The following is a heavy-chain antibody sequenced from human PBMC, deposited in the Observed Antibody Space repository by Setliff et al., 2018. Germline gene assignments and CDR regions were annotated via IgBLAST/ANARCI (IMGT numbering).Heavy chain of an antibody. CDR3: ARVFYYGSGSYLYYFDS. CDR1: GGSISSHY. V-gene: IGHV4-59*11. J-gene: IGHJ4*02. CDR2: IFYSGST. D-gene: IGHD3-10*01. Sequence: SETLSLTCAVSGGSISSHYWNWIRQPPGKGLEWIGYIFYSGSTNYNPSLKSRVTISVDTSKNQFSLKLSSVTAADTAVYYCARVFYYGSGSYLYYFDSWGQGTLVTVSS.